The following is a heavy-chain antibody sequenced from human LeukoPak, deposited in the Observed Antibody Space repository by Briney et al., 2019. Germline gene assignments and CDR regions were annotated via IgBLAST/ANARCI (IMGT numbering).Heavy chain of an antibody. CDR2: INPDGTTT. D-gene: IGHD6-19*01. CDR1: GFTFSTYW. V-gene: IGHV3-74*01. CDR3: ARVSIGWYSFDY. J-gene: IGHJ4*02. Sequence: GGSLRLSCAASGFTFSTYWMRWVRQAPGKGLVWVSRINPDGTTTSYADSVKGRFTISRDNAKDTVYLQMNSLRAEDTAVYYCARVSIGWYSFDYWGQGTLVTVSS.